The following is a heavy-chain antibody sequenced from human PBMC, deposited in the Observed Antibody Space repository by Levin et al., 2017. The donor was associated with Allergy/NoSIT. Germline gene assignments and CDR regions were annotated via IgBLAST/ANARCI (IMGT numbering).Heavy chain of an antibody. CDR1: GFTFSSYS. J-gene: IGHJ3*02. D-gene: IGHD5-18*01. Sequence: GESLKISCAASGFTFSSYSMNWVRQAPGKGLEWVSSISTTSLHIYYADSVKGRFTISRDNAKNSLFLQMNSLRAEDTAVYFCARGSTIIQREDRFDIWGQGTMVTVSS. V-gene: IGHV3-21*01. CDR2: ISTTSLHI. CDR3: ARGSTIIQREDRFDI.